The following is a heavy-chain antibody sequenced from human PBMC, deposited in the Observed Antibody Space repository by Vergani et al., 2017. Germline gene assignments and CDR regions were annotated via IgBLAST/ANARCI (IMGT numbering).Heavy chain of an antibody. V-gene: IGHV6-1*01. Sequence: QVQLQQSGPGLAKPSQTLSLTCAISGDSVSSSSVTWNWIRQSPSRGLEWLGRTYYRSKWYNEYAVSVRSRIIINPDTSKNQVSLQLDAVAPEDTAVYYCAGGSWGKFDYWGQGTLVTVSS. J-gene: IGHJ4*02. CDR3: AGGSWGKFDY. CDR1: GDSVSSSSVT. CDR2: TYYRSKWYN. D-gene: IGHD1-26*01.